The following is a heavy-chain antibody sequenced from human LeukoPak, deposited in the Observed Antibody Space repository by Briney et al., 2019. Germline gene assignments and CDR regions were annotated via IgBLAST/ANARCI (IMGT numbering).Heavy chain of an antibody. D-gene: IGHD2-15*01. J-gene: IGHJ5*02. CDR3: AKDRVVAVSGGFDP. CDR1: GITFSSYA. V-gene: IGHV3-30*04. CDR2: ISYDGSNK. Sequence: PGRSLRLSCAASGITFSSYAMHWVRQAPGKGLEWVAVISYDGSNKYYADSVKGRFTVSRDNSKNTLYLQMNSLRAEDTAVYYCAKDRVVAVSGGFDPWGQGTLVTVSS.